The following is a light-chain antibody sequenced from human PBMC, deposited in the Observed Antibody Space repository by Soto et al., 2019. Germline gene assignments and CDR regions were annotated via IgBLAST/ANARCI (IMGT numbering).Light chain of an antibody. CDR3: AAWDDSLSARV. Sequence: QSALTQPPSASGTPGQRVTISCSGSSSNIGSSYVHWYQQLPGTAPKLLIYRNNQRPSGVPDRFSGSKSGTSASLAISGLRSEDEADYYCAAWDDSLSARVFGGGTKLTVL. V-gene: IGLV1-47*01. CDR1: SSNIGSSY. J-gene: IGLJ3*02. CDR2: RNN.